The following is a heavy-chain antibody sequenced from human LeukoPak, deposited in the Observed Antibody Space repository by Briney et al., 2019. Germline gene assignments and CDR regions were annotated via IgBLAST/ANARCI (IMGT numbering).Heavy chain of an antibody. CDR1: GFTFSSYG. CDR2: ISGSGGST. Sequence: GGSLRLSCAASGFTFSSYGMTWVRQAPGKGLEWVSVISGSGGSTYYADSVKGRFTISRDNSRNTLYLQMNSLRADDTAVYYCAKDGAYCGGDCSYYYYYIDVWGKGTTVTISS. D-gene: IGHD2-21*02. CDR3: AKDGAYCGGDCSYYYYYIDV. V-gene: IGHV3-23*01. J-gene: IGHJ6*03.